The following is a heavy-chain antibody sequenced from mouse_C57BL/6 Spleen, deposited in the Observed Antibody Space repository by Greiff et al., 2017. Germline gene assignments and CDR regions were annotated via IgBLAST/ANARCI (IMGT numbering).Heavy chain of an antibody. CDR3: ARGGAAQATGGFDY. Sequence: QVQLQQPGAELVRPGSSVKLSCKASGYTFTSYWMDWVKQRPGQGLEWIGNIYPSDSETHYNQKFKDKATLTVDKSSSTAYMQLSSLTSEDSAVSYCARGGAAQATGGFDYWGQGTTLTVSS. CDR1: GYTFTSYW. V-gene: IGHV1-61*01. D-gene: IGHD3-2*02. CDR2: IYPSDSET. J-gene: IGHJ2*01.